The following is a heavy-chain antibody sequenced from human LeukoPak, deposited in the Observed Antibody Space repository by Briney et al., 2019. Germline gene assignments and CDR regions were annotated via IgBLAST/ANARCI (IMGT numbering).Heavy chain of an antibody. J-gene: IGHJ6*03. CDR3: ARAGTTGTDYYYYYMDV. D-gene: IGHD1-1*01. Sequence: GASVKVSCKASGYTFTGYYTHWVRQAPGQGLEWMGWINPNSGGTNYAQKFQGRVTMTRDTSISTAYTELSRLRSDDTAVYYCARAGTTGTDYYYYYMDVWGKGTTVTVSS. V-gene: IGHV1-2*02. CDR2: INPNSGGT. CDR1: GYTFTGYY.